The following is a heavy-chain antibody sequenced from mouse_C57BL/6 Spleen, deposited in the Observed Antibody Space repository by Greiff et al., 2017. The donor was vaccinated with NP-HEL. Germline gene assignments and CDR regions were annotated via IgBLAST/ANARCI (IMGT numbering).Heavy chain of an antibody. Sequence: VQLKQSGPELVKPGASVKISCKASGYTFTDYYMNWVKQSHGKSLEWIGDINPNNGGTSYNQKFKGKATLTVDKSSSTAYMELRSLTSEDSAVYYCARPLIYYYGSSFSWFAYWGQGTLVTVSA. CDR1: GYTFTDYY. CDR2: INPNNGGT. V-gene: IGHV1-26*01. CDR3: ARPLIYYYGSSFSWFAY. D-gene: IGHD1-1*01. J-gene: IGHJ3*01.